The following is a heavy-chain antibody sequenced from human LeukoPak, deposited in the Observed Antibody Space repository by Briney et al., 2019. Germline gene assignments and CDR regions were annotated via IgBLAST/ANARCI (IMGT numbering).Heavy chain of an antibody. CDR3: ASSLLLWSPLDY. V-gene: IGHV3-30*03. J-gene: IGHJ4*02. CDR1: GFTFSSYS. D-gene: IGHD3-10*01. Sequence: GGSLRLSCAASGFTFSSYSMNWVCQAPGKGLEWVAVISYDGSNKYYADSVKGRFTISRDNSKNTLYLQMNSLRAEDTAVYYCASSLLLWSPLDYWGQGTLVTVSS. CDR2: ISYDGSNK.